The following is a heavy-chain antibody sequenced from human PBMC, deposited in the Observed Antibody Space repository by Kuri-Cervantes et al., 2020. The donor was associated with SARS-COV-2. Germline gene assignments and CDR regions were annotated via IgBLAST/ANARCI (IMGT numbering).Heavy chain of an antibody. D-gene: IGHD2-8*01. CDR1: GGSFSGYY. CDR3: ARGVVGYCTNGVCYRPYYYGMDV. CDR2: INHSGST. J-gene: IGHJ6*02. V-gene: IGHV4-34*01. Sequence: ESLKISCAVHGGSFSGYYWSWIRQPPGKGLEWIGEINHSGSTNYNPSLKSRVTISVDTSKNQFSLKLSSVTAADTAVYYCARGVVGYCTNGVCYRPYYYGMDVWGQGTTVTVSS.